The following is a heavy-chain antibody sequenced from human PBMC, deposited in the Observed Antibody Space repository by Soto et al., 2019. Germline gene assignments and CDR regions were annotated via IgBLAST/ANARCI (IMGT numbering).Heavy chain of an antibody. Sequence: GGSLRLSCAASGFTFSSYAMSWVRQAPGKGLEWVSAISGSGGSTYYADSVKGRFTISRDNSKNTLYLQMNSLRAEDTAVYYCAKDRVFVIPNIVVVPAAKPVYWGQGTLVTVSS. J-gene: IGHJ4*02. CDR2: ISGSGGST. CDR1: GFTFSSYA. D-gene: IGHD2-2*01. CDR3: AKDRVFVIPNIVVVPAAKPVY. V-gene: IGHV3-23*01.